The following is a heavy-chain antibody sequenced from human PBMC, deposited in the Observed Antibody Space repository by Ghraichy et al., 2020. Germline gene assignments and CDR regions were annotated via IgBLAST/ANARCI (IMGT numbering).Heavy chain of an antibody. V-gene: IGHV3-30*04. CDR1: GFIFSDSP. D-gene: IGHD6-19*01. CDR3: AKEGGSSGRAGNFNY. CDR2: ISHDGRGQ. J-gene: IGHJ4*02. Sequence: GGSLRLSCAASGFIFSDSPMHWVRQTPDKGLEWVAVISHDGRGQQYADSVKGRFTVSRDNSRNTLFLQMNSLIFEDTAMYHCAKEGGSSGRAGNFNYWGQGILVSVST.